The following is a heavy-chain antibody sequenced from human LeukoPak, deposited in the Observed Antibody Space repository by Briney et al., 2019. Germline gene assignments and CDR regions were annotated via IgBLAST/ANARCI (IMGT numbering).Heavy chain of an antibody. Sequence: SETLSLTCAVYGGSFSGYYWSWIRQPPGKGLEWIGEINHSGSTNYNPSLKSRVTISVDTSKNQFSLKLSSVTAADTAVYYCARDPDYYGSGSSYNWFDPWGQGTLVTVSS. J-gene: IGHJ5*02. V-gene: IGHV4-34*01. CDR3: ARDPDYYGSGSSYNWFDP. D-gene: IGHD3-10*01. CDR1: GGSFSGYY. CDR2: INHSGST.